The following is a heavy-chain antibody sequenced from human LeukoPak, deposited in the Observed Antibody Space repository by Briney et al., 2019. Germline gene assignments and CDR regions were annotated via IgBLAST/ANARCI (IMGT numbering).Heavy chain of an antibody. CDR2: INHSGST. D-gene: IGHD5-24*01. J-gene: IGHJ4*02. Sequence: SETLSLTCAVYGGSFSGFYWSWIRQPPGKGLEWIGEINHSGSTNYNPSLKSRVTISVDTSKNQFSLKLSSVTAADTAVYYCARVWGWLQFYLFDYWGQGTLVTVSS. CDR1: GGSFSGFY. V-gene: IGHV4-34*01. CDR3: ARVWGWLQFYLFDY.